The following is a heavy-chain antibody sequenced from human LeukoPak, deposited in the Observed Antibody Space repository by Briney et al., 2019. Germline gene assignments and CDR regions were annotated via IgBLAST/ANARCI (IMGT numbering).Heavy chain of an antibody. D-gene: IGHD3-16*01. V-gene: IGHV3-23*01. J-gene: IGHJ4*02. Sequence: GGSLRLSCAASGFTFSSYAMSWVRQAPGKGLEWVSAISGSGGSTYYADSVKGRFTISRDNSKNTLYLQMNSLRAEDTAVYYCAKVADRQHRYDYVWGSYMFVYFDYWGQGTLVTVSS. CDR2: ISGSGGST. CDR3: AKVADRQHRYDYVWGSYMFVYFDY. CDR1: GFTFSSYA.